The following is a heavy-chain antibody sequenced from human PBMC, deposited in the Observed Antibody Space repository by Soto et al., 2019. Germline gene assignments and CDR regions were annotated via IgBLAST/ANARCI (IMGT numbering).Heavy chain of an antibody. CDR1: GYTFTNYF. D-gene: IGHD5-12*01. CDR3: ATDRDGYNGWFAP. CDR2: INPSGDST. V-gene: IGHV1-46*03. J-gene: IGHJ5*02. Sequence: ASVKVSCKATGYTFTNYFIHWVRQAPGQGLEWMGIINPSGDSTSYAQKFQDRVTMTRDTYTNTVYMELSSLRSEDTALYYCATDRDGYNGWFAPWGQGTQVTVSS.